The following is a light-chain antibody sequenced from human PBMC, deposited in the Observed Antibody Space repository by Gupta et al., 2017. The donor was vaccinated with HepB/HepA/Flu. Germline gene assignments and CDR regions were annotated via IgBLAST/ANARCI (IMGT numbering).Light chain of an antibody. Sequence: YELTQPPSVSVSPGQTASITCSGDKLGDKYACWYQQKPGQSPVLVIYQDSKRPSGIPERFSGSNSGNTATLTISGTQAMDEADYYCQAWDSSTYVVFGGGTKLTVL. CDR2: QDS. CDR3: QAWDSSTYVV. V-gene: IGLV3-1*01. J-gene: IGLJ2*01. CDR1: KLGDKY.